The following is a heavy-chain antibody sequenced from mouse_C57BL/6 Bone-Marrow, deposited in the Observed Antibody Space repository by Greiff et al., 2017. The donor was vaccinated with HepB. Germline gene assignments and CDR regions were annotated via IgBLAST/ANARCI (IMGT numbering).Heavy chain of an antibody. CDR1: GFTFSDYG. Sequence: EVKLVESGGGLVKPGGSLKLSCAASGFTFSDYGMHWVRQAPEKGLEWVAYISSGSSTIYYADTVKGRFTISRDNAKNTLFLQMTSLRSEDTAMYYCARKTTVVATRAMDYWGQGTSVTVSS. V-gene: IGHV5-17*01. CDR2: ISSGSSTI. CDR3: ARKTTVVATRAMDY. J-gene: IGHJ4*01. D-gene: IGHD1-1*01.